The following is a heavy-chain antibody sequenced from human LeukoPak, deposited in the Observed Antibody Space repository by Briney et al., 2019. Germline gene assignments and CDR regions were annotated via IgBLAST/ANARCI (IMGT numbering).Heavy chain of an antibody. CDR3: ARDLRPAAMQYWFDP. Sequence: SETLSLTCTVSGGSISSYYWSWIRQPAGKGLEWIGRIYTSGSTNYNPSLKSRVTMSEDTSKNQFSLKLSSVTAADTAVYYCARDLRPAAMQYWFDPWGQGTLVTVSS. D-gene: IGHD2-2*01. CDR1: GGSISSYY. J-gene: IGHJ5*02. V-gene: IGHV4-4*07. CDR2: IYTSGST.